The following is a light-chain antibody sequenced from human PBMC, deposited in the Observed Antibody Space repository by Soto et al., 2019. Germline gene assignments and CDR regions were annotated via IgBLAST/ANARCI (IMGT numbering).Light chain of an antibody. CDR1: QSIASW. CDR3: QQASSFPLT. V-gene: IGKV1-12*01. CDR2: AAS. Sequence: DLPMTQSPSSVSASVGDRVPNTCPASQSIASWLTWYQQKPGKAPKVLIYAASRLQSGVPSRFSGSESGTTFTLTITNLQPEDFATYYCQQASSFPLTFGGGTKVDIK. J-gene: IGKJ4*01.